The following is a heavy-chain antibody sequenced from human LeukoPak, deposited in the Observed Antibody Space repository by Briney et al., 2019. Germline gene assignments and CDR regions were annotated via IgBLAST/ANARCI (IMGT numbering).Heavy chain of an antibody. CDR2: IYYSGST. Sequence: SETLSLTCTVSGGSISSYYWSWIRQPPGGGLEWIGYIYYSGSTNYNPSLKRRVTISLDTSKSQFSLKLRSVTAADTAVYYCARHVRSGGAGYFDYWGQGTLVTVSS. CDR3: ARHVRSGGAGYFDY. V-gene: IGHV4-59*01. D-gene: IGHD2-15*01. CDR1: GGSISSYY. J-gene: IGHJ4*02.